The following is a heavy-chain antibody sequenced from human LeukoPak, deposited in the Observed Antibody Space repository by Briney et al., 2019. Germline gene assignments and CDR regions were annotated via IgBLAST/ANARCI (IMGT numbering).Heavy chain of an antibody. CDR1: GGSISSGGYS. V-gene: IGHV4-61*02. J-gene: IGHJ5*02. Sequence: SETLSLTCAVSGGSISSGGYSWSWIRQPAGKGLEWIGRIYTSGSTNYNPSLKSRVTISVDTSKNQFSLKLSSVTAADTAVYYCARVGVYYGSGSYYTNWFDPWGQGTLVTVSS. CDR2: IYTSGST. CDR3: ARVGVYYGSGSYYTNWFDP. D-gene: IGHD3-10*01.